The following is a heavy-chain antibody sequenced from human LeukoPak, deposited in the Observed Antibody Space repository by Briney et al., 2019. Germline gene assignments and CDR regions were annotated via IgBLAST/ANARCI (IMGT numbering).Heavy chain of an antibody. CDR3: AKGRIAVAVYFDY. CDR1: VFTFSSYS. D-gene: IGHD6-19*01. Sequence: GVSLRLFCAASVFTFSSYSMSWVRQAPGKGLEWVSAISGSGCSTYYADSVKGRFTISRDNSKNTLYLQMNSLRAEDTAVYYCAKGRIAVAVYFDYWGQGTLVTVFS. CDR2: ISGSGCST. J-gene: IGHJ4*02. V-gene: IGHV3-23*01.